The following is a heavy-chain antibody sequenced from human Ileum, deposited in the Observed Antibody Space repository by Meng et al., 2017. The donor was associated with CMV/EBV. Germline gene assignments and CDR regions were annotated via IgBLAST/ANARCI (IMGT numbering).Heavy chain of an antibody. D-gene: IGHD5-12*01. CDR2: ISIGSSTI. CDR3: AREPRYSGSYYFDD. CDR1: GFTFSSYA. Sequence: GESLKISCAASGFTFSSYAMNWVRQAPGQGLQWVAYISIGSSTIHYADSVKGRFTISRDDAENSLYLQMNSLRAEDTALYCCAREPRYSGSYYFDDWGQGTLVTVSS. V-gene: IGHV3-48*04. J-gene: IGHJ4*02.